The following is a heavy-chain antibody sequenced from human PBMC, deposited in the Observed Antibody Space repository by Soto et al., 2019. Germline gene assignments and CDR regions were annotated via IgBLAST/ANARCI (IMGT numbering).Heavy chain of an antibody. V-gene: IGHV1-69*12. D-gene: IGHD2-21*02. J-gene: IGHJ6*02. CDR1: GGTFSSYA. Sequence: QVQLVQSGAEVKKPGSSVKVSCKASGGTFSSYAISWVRQAPGQGLEWMGGIIPIFGTANYAQKFQGRVPITADESTSTAYMELSSLRSEDTAVYYCAREVIVVVTAINYYYYGMDVWGQGTTVTVSS. CDR3: AREVIVVVTAINYYYYGMDV. CDR2: IIPIFGTA.